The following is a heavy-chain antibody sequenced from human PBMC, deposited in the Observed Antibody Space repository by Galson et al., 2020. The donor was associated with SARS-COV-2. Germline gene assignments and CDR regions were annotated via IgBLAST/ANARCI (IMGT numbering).Heavy chain of an antibody. J-gene: IGHJ4*02. CDR1: GFTVSSNY. CDR2: IYRGGST. D-gene: IGHD2-2*01. Sequence: SCAASGFTVSSNYMSWVRQAPGKGLEWVSTIYRGGSTFYADSVKGRFTISRDNSKNTLYLQMNSLRAEDTAVYYCARERCLSTSCYGFDYWGQGTLVTVSS. V-gene: IGHV3-53*01. CDR3: ARERCLSTSCYGFDY.